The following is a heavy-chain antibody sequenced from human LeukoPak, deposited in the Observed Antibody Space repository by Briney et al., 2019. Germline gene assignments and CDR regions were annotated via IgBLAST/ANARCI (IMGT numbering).Heavy chain of an antibody. Sequence: GGSLRLSCAASGFTFSSYAMSWVRQAPGKGLEGVSAISGSGGSTYYADSVKGRFTISRDNSKNTLYLQMNSLRAEDTAVYYCAKRTRAYYYDSSGYLDYFDYWGQGTLVTVSS. CDR3: AKRTRAYYYDSSGYLDYFDY. CDR1: GFTFSSYA. CDR2: ISGSGGST. J-gene: IGHJ4*02. D-gene: IGHD3-22*01. V-gene: IGHV3-23*01.